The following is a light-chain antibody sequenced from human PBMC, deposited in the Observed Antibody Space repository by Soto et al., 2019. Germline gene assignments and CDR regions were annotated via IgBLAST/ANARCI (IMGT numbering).Light chain of an antibody. V-gene: IGLV1-40*01. CDR1: SSNIGAGYD. CDR3: QSCDSSLSGSGV. Sequence: SVLTQPRSVSGASGQRVAISCTGSSSNIGAGYDVHWYQQLPGTAPKLLIYRNTNRPSGVPDRFSGSKSGTSASLAITGLQAEDEADYYCQSCDSSLSGSGVFGTGTKVTVL. CDR2: RNT. J-gene: IGLJ1*01.